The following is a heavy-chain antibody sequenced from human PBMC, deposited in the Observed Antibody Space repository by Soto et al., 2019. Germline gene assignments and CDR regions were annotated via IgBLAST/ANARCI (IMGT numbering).Heavy chain of an antibody. D-gene: IGHD7-27*01. J-gene: IGHJ4*02. CDR1: GFTFSSYA. Sequence: QVQLVESGGGVVQPGRSLRLSCAASGFTFSSYAMHWVRQAPGKGLEWVAVISYDGSNKYYADSVKGRFTISRDNSKNTLYLQMNSLRAEDTAGYYGASAASWGSFDYWGQGTLVTVSS. V-gene: IGHV3-30-3*01. CDR3: ASAASWGSFDY. CDR2: ISYDGSNK.